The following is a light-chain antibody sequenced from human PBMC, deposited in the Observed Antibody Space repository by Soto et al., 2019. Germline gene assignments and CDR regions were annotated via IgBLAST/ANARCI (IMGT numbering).Light chain of an antibody. CDR2: EIS. J-gene: IGKJ1*01. Sequence: EIVLTQSPGTLSSSPGERATLSCRASQTVGSRLAWYQHRPGQAPRLLIYEISNRATGIPARFSGSGSGTDFTLTISSLEPEDFAVYYCHQRRSWPRTFGQGTKVDIK. CDR3: HQRRSWPRT. CDR1: QTVGSR. V-gene: IGKV3-11*01.